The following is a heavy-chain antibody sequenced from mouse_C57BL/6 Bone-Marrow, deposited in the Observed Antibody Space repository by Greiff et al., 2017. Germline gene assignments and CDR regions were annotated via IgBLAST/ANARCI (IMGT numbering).Heavy chain of an antibody. CDR1: GYTFTSYG. V-gene: IGHV1-81*01. CDR3: ARPVVATDYAMDY. D-gene: IGHD1-1*01. Sequence: QVQLKESGAELARPGASVKLSCKASGYTFTSYGISWVKQRTGQGLEWIGEIYPRSGNTYYNEKFKGKATLTADKSSSTAYMELRSLTSEDSAVYFCARPVVATDYAMDYWGQGTSVTVSS. CDR2: IYPRSGNT. J-gene: IGHJ4*01.